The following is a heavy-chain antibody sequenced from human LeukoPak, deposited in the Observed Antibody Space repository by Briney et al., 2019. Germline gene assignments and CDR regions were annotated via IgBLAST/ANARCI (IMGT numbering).Heavy chain of an antibody. CDR3: AKLTFGSSCPFH. CDR2: ISWDGGST. D-gene: IGHD6-13*01. J-gene: IGHJ4*02. V-gene: IGHV3-43D*03. CDR1: GFTFDDYA. Sequence: GGSLRRSCAASGFTFDDYAKHWVRQAPGKGLEWVSLISWDGGSTYYADSVKGRFTISRDNSKNSLYLQMNSLRAEDTAVYYCAKLTFGSSCPFHWGQGTLVTVSS.